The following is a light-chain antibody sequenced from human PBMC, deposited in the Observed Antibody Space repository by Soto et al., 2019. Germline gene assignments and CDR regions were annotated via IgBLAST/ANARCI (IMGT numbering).Light chain of an antibody. CDR2: EVS. CDR1: SSDFGGYDY. Sequence: QSALTQPASVSGSPGQSITISCTGSSSDFGGYDYVSWYQQHPGKAPKLMIYEVSNRPSGVSNRFSGSKSGNTASLTISGLQAEDEADYYCCSYTGSLTLLFGGGTKVTVL. J-gene: IGLJ2*01. CDR3: CSYTGSLTLL. V-gene: IGLV2-14*01.